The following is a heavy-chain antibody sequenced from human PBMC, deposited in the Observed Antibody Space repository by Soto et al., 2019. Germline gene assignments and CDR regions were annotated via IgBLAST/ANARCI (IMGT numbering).Heavy chain of an antibody. CDR2: IYYSGST. V-gene: IGHV4-39*01. CDR3: ARHAPYYDFWSGYSGRFDP. CDR1: GGSISSSSYY. D-gene: IGHD3-3*01. Sequence: PXETLSLTCTVSGGSISSSSYYWGWIRQPPGKGLEWIGSIYYSGSTYYNPSLKSRVTISVDTSKNQFSLKLSSVTAADTAVYYCARHAPYYDFWSGYSGRFDPWGQGTLVTVSS. J-gene: IGHJ5*02.